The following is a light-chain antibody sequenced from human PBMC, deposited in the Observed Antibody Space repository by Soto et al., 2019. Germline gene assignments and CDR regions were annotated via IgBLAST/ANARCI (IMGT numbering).Light chain of an antibody. V-gene: IGKV3-15*01. CDR1: QSVSSN. CDR2: DAS. CDR3: QHYNDLPLT. J-gene: IGKJ1*01. Sequence: EIVMTQSPATLSLSPGERATLFCRASQSVSSNLAWYQQKPGQAPRLLISDASTRATGIPDRFSGSGSGTEFTLTITSLQSEDFAVYYCQHYNDLPLTFGQGTKVEIK.